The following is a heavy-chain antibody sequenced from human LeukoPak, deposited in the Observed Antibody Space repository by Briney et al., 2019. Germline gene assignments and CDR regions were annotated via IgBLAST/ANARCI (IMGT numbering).Heavy chain of an antibody. J-gene: IGHJ4*02. CDR3: AGQDIVVVPLESAYFDS. Sequence: PSETLSLTCTLSGASITSSNYYWGWLRQPPGKGLEWIGIISHGRNAYYTPSLKSRVIISLHTSKNQFSLTLSSVTAADTALYYCAGQDIVVVPLESAYFDSWGRGTLVTVSS. CDR1: GASITSSNYY. D-gene: IGHD2-2*01. V-gene: IGHV4-39*07. CDR2: ISHGRNA.